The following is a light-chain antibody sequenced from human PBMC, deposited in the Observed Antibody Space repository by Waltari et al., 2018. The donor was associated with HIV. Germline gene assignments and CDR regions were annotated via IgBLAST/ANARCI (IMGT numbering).Light chain of an antibody. Sequence: DIVMTQSPDSLAVSLGERAILNCTSSRPVFYSSDNQNYLAWYLQRPGQSPKVLIFWASTRAFGVPVRFRGGGSGTDFSLTLSSLQADDVGVYYCQKYYTVPPTFGGGTKVEI. CDR3: QKYYTVPPT. CDR1: RPVFYSSDNQNY. CDR2: WAS. V-gene: IGKV4-1*01. J-gene: IGKJ4*01.